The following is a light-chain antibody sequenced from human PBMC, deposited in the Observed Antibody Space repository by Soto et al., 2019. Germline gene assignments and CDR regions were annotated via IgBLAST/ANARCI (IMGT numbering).Light chain of an antibody. CDR3: QQYGSSPPYT. V-gene: IGKV3-20*01. CDR1: QSVSRSY. J-gene: IGKJ2*01. CDR2: GAS. Sequence: EIVLTQSPATLSLSPGEIATLSCRASQSVSRSYLAWYQQKPGQAPRLLIYGASSRATGIPDRFSGSGSGTEFTLALSRLEPEDFAVYYCQQYGSSPPYTFGQGTKLEIK.